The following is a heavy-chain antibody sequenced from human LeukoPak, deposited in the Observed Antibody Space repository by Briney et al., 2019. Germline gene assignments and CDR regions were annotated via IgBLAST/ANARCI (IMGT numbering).Heavy chain of an antibody. J-gene: IGHJ4*02. Sequence: GGPLRLSCAASGFTFDDYAMHWVRQAPGKGLEWVSGISWNSGSIGYADSVKGRFTISRDNAKNSLYLQMNSLRAEDTALYYCAKGSVAVAGPSGDYWGQGTLVTVSS. CDR2: ISWNSGSI. CDR3: AKGSVAVAGPSGDY. CDR1: GFTFDDYA. V-gene: IGHV3-9*01. D-gene: IGHD6-19*01.